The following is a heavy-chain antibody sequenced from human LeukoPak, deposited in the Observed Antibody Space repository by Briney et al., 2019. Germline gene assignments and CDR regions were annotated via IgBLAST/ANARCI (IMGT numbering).Heavy chain of an antibody. CDR3: APQGIAVADY. CDR2: ISSSSSYI. D-gene: IGHD6-19*01. Sequence: PGGSLRLSRAASGFTFSSDSMNWVRQAPGKGLEWVSSISSSSSYIYYADSVKGRFTISRDNAKNSLYLQMNSLRAEDTAVYYCAPQGIAVADYWGQGTLVTVSS. V-gene: IGHV3-21*01. J-gene: IGHJ4*02. CDR1: GFTFSSDS.